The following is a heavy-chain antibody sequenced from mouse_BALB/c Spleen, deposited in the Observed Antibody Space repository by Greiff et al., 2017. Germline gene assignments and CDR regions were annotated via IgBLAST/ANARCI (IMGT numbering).Heavy chain of an antibody. CDR1: GYSITSGYS. V-gene: IGHV3-1*02. CDR3: RSGGGHWYFDV. D-gene: IGHD1-1*02. J-gene: IGHJ1*01. Sequence: DVQLQESGPDLVKPSQSLSLTCTVSGYSITSGYSWHCIRQFPGNKLEWMGYIHYSGSTNYNPSLKSRIPITRDTSKNQFFLQLNSVTTEDTATYYCRSGGGHWYFDVWGAGTTVTVSS. CDR2: IHYSGST.